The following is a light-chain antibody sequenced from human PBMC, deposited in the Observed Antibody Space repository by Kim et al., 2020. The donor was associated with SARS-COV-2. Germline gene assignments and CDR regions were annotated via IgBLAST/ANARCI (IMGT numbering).Light chain of an antibody. V-gene: IGKV3-15*01. CDR1: QSVSSN. Sequence: VSPGEQATLSCRARQSVSSNLAWYQQKPGQAPRLLIYGASTRATGIPARFSGSGSGTEFTLTISSLQSEDFAVYYCQQYNNWPRDTFGQGTKLEI. CDR2: GAS. J-gene: IGKJ2*01. CDR3: QQYNNWPRDT.